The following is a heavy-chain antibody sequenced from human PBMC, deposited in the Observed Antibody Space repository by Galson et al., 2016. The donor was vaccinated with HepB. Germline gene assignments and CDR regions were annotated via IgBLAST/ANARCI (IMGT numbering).Heavy chain of an antibody. CDR2: IGSTGDT. D-gene: IGHD2-2*01. CDR3: AREVRKNGMDV. V-gene: IGHV3-13*01. Sequence: SLRLSCAASGFTFSNYDVHWVRQVTGKGLEWVSAIGSTGDTYYLDSVKGRFTISRENAKNSFYLQMNSLRAGDTAVYYCAREVRKNGMDVWGQGTTVTVSS. CDR1: GFTFSNYD. J-gene: IGHJ6*02.